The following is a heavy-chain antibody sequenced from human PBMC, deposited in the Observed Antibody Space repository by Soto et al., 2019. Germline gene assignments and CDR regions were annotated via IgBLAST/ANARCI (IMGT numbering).Heavy chain of an antibody. CDR1: GYTLTELS. CDR3: ATGLHYDYIWGSSAQPPSY. V-gene: IGHV1-24*01. J-gene: IGHJ4*02. Sequence: GASVKVSCKVSGYTLTELSMHWVRQAPGKGLEWMGGFDPEDGETIYAQKFQGRVTMTEDTSTDTAYMELSSLRSEDTAVYYCATGLHYDYIWGSSAQPPSYWGEGTLVTSPQ. CDR2: FDPEDGET. D-gene: IGHD3-16*01.